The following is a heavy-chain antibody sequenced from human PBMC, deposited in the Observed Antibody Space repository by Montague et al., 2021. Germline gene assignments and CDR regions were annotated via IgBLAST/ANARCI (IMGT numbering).Heavy chain of an antibody. Sequence: SLRLSCAASGFSFSSYWMHWVRQAPGKGLLWVSRITPDGSSTTFADSVKGRFTTSRDNAEATLYLQMNSLRVEDTAVYYCARNLASAAPGAFDIWGQGTMVTVSS. CDR3: ARNLASAAPGAFDI. J-gene: IGHJ3*02. CDR2: ITPDGSST. CDR1: GFSFSSYW. D-gene: IGHD6-13*01. V-gene: IGHV3-74*01.